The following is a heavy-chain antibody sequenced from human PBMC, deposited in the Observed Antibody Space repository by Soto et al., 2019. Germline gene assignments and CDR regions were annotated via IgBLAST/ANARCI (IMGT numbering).Heavy chain of an antibody. CDR1: GYSLTELS. V-gene: IGHV1-24*01. CDR2: FDPEDAET. Sequence: QVQLVQSGAEVKKPGASVKVSCKVSGYSLTELSMHWVRQAPGKGLEWMGSFDPEDAETIYAQKFQGRVTMSEDTATGTAFMERRSLRSEDTAIYYCATGNLDHYHSSSYYCYWGQGTLVTVSS. J-gene: IGHJ4*02. D-gene: IGHD3-22*01. CDR3: ATGNLDHYHSSSYYCY.